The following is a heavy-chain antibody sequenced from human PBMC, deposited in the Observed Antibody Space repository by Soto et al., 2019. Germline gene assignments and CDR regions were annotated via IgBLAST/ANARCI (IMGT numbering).Heavy chain of an antibody. J-gene: IGHJ5*02. CDR1: GFTFLSFT. V-gene: IGHV3-21*01. D-gene: IGHD6-13*01. CDR2: ISSNSAYI. CDR3: TRDASRDSSARGWFDP. Sequence: RSLSCAASGFTFLSFTMNWVRQAPGKGLEWVSTISSNSAYIYYTDALRGRFTISRDNAKNSLHLQMNSLRAEDTAVYYCTRDASRDSSARGWFDPWGPGTLVTVSS.